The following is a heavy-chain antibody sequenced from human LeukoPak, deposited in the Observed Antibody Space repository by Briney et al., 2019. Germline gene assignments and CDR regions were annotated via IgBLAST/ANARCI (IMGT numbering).Heavy chain of an antibody. J-gene: IGHJ4*02. Sequence: SETLSLTCAVSGGSISSSNWWSWVRQPPGKGLEWIGEIYHSGSTNYNPSLKSRVTISVDKSKNQFSLKLSSVTAADTAVYYCARDPQYYYDSSGYFYWGQGTLVTVSS. V-gene: IGHV4-4*02. CDR3: ARDPQYYYDSSGYFY. CDR2: IYHSGST. CDR1: GGSISSSNW. D-gene: IGHD3-22*01.